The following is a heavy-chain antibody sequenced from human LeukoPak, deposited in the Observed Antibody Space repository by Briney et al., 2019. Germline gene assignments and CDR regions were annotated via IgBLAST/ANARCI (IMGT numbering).Heavy chain of an antibody. Sequence: GGSLRLSCTGSGFTFGDYSISWARQAPGKGLEWVGFIRMTADGGTQEYAAAVRGRFIVSRDDSKDSAYLQINSLKSEDTAVYYCTRGTGAPSYWGQGTLVTVSS. D-gene: IGHD3-16*01. V-gene: IGHV3-49*04. CDR2: IRMTADGGTQ. CDR1: GFTFGDYS. J-gene: IGHJ4*02. CDR3: TRGTGAPSY.